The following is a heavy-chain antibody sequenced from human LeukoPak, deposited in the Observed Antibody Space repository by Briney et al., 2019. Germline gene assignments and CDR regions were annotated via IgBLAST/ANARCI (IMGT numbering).Heavy chain of an antibody. CDR1: GFTFSSYW. CDR3: ARAPLAYYYYYYMDV. Sequence: GGSLRLSCAASGFTFSSYWMSWVRQAPGKGLEWVANIKQDGSEKYYVDSVKGRFTISRDNAKNSLYLQMNSLRAEDTAVYYCARAPLAYYYYYYMDVWGKGTTVTVSS. CDR2: IKQDGSEK. V-gene: IGHV3-7*04. J-gene: IGHJ6*03.